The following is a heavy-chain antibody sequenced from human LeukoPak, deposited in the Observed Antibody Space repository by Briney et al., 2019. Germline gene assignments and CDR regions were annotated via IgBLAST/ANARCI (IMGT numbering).Heavy chain of an antibody. D-gene: IGHD6-19*01. V-gene: IGHV3-20*04. CDR2: INWNGGST. J-gene: IGHJ4*02. CDR1: GFTFDDYA. CDR3: ARDMRGWYGYYFDY. Sequence: AGGSLRLSCAASGFTFDDYAMHWVRQAPGKGLEWVSGINWNGGSTGYADSVKGRFTISRDNAKNSLYLQMNSLRAEDTALYYCARDMRGWYGYYFDYWGQGTLVTVSS.